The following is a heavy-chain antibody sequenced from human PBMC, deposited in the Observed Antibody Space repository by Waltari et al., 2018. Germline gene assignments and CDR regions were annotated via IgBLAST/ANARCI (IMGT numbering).Heavy chain of an antibody. Sequence: EVQLMESGGRLIHPGGSLRLSCSASGFAVNNYYMTWVRQHPGKGLDWVLLIDVIVNLYYTTSVKGRFAIVRDNSKNTVHLQMDRLTDEDTALYFCARVNRLQGYSFGYFFDLWGQGTHVTVSS. V-gene: IGHV3-53*01. CDR3: ARVNRLQGYSFGYFFDL. D-gene: IGHD5-18*01. J-gene: IGHJ4*02. CDR1: GFAVNNYY. CDR2: IDVIVNL.